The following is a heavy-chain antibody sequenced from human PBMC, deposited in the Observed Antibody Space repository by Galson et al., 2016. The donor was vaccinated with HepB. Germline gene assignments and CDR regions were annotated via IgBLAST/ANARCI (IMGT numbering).Heavy chain of an antibody. V-gene: IGHV3-30-3*01. CDR1: GFTLSNYA. J-gene: IGHJ4*02. Sequence: SLRLSCAVAGFTLSNYAMNWVRQAPGTGLEWVSGTSYDGSNKYYADSVKGRATISRDDSKNTVYLQMDSRRGEDTAVYYCARVVAAGARPPVAFQYWGQGILVTVAS. D-gene: IGHD6-25*01. CDR3: ARVVAAGARPPVAFQY. CDR2: TSYDGSNK.